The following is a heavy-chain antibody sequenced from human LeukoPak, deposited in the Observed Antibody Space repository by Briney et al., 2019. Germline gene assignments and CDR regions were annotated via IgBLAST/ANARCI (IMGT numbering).Heavy chain of an antibody. CDR2: IYTSGST. J-gene: IGHJ4*02. CDR3: ARPSPNSSGWYYFDY. V-gene: IGHV4-4*08. Sequence: PSETLSLTCTVSGGSISSYYWTWIRQPPGKGLEWIGYIYTSGSTNYSPSLKSRVTISVDTSKNQFSLKLSSVTAADPAVYYCARPSPNSSGWYYFDYWGQGTLVTVSS. CDR1: GGSISSYY. D-gene: IGHD6-19*01.